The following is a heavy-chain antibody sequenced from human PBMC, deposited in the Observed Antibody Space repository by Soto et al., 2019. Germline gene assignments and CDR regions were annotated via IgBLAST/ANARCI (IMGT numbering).Heavy chain of an antibody. V-gene: IGHV1-18*01. Sequence: GASVKVSCKASGGTFSSYTISWVRQAPGQGLEWMGWISAYNGNTNYAQKLQGRVTMTTDTSTSTAYMELRSLRSDDTAVYYCARASLSSSWVYWFDPWGQGTLVTVSS. CDR3: ARASLSSSWVYWFDP. CDR2: ISAYNGNT. CDR1: GGTFSSYT. J-gene: IGHJ5*02. D-gene: IGHD6-13*01.